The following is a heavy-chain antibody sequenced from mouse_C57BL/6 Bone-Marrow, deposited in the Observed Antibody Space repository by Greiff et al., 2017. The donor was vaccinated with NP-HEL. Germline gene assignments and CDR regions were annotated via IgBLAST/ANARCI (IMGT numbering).Heavy chain of an antibody. CDR1: GFTFSDFY. V-gene: IGHV7-1*01. J-gene: IGHJ2*01. Sequence: EVKLMESGGGLVQSGRSLRLSCATSGFTFSDFYMEWVRQAPGKGLEWIAASRNKANDYTTEYSASVKGRFIVSRDTSQSILYLQMNALRAEDTAIYYCARDGGLLLCDYWGQGTTLTVSS. D-gene: IGHD2-3*01. CDR3: ARDGGLLLCDY. CDR2: SRNKANDYTT.